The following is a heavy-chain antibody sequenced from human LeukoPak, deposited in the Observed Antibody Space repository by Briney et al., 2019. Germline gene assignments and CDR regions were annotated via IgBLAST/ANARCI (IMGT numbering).Heavy chain of an antibody. Sequence: TSDTLSLTCTVSGGSISNYYWRWLRQPPGKGLEWIGSIYHSGSTSYNPSLKSRVTISVDTSKNQFSLNLSSVTAADTAVYYCVRTIAVAGTGYYFDYWGQGTLVTVSS. CDR2: IYHSGST. CDR3: VRTIAVAGTGYYFDY. J-gene: IGHJ4*02. D-gene: IGHD6-19*01. CDR1: GGSISNYY. V-gene: IGHV4-39*01.